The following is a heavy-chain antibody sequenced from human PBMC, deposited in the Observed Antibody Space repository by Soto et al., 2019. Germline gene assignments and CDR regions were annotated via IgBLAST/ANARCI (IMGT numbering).Heavy chain of an antibody. V-gene: IGHV2-5*02. CDR3: VHSSRISICGVVTCSGFDY. CDR1: GFSLSTSGVG. Sequence: QITLKESGPTLVKPTQPLTLTCTFSGFSLSTSGVGVGWIRQPPGKALAWLALIYWDDDKRYSPSLKSRLTITKETCYIQLVLTMTNMYPVDTATSFCVHSSRISICGVVTCSGFDYWGQGTLVTVSA. J-gene: IGHJ4*02. D-gene: IGHD3-3*01. CDR2: IYWDDDK.